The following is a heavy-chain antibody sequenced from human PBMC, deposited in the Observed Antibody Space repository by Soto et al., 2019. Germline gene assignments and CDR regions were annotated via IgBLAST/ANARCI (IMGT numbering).Heavy chain of an antibody. D-gene: IGHD4-17*01. J-gene: IGHJ4*01. CDR1: GYTFTSYD. V-gene: IGHV1-8*01. CDR2: MNPNSGNT. Sequence: QVQLVQSGAEVKKPGASVKASCKASGYTFTSYDSNWVRQATGQGLEWMGWMNPNSGNTGYAQKFQGRVTMTRNTTKSTAYTELSSLRSEDTAVYYCARTLYGDNVDYWGHGTLVAVAS. CDR3: ARTLYGDNVDY.